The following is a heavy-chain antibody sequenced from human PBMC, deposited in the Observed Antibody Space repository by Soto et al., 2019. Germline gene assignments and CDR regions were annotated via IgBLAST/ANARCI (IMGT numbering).Heavy chain of an antibody. CDR1: GGTFSTYA. CDR2: IIPIFGTA. J-gene: IGHJ6*02. D-gene: IGHD2-15*01. Sequence: QVQLVQSGAEVKKPGSSVKVSCKSSGGTFSTYAISWVRQAPGQGLEWMGGIIPIFGTANYAQKFQGRVTITADESTTTAYMEMFSLRSEDTAVYYCARDEMVVATGSRTWHYYYGMDVWGQGTTVTVSS. CDR3: ARDEMVVATGSRTWHYYYGMDV. V-gene: IGHV1-69*12.